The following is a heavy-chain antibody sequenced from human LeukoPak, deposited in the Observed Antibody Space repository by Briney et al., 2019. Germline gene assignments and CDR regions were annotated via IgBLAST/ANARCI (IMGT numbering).Heavy chain of an antibody. CDR2: IYTSGST. D-gene: IGHD7-27*01. CDR3: AREDGLTGFDY. CDR1: GGSTSSGSYY. V-gene: IGHV4-61*09. J-gene: IGHJ4*02. Sequence: SETLSLTCTVSGGSTSSGSYYWSWIRQPSGKGLEWIGHIYTSGSTNYNPSLKSRVTISVDTSKNQFSLKLSSVTAADTAVYYCAREDGLTGFDYWGQGTLLTVSS.